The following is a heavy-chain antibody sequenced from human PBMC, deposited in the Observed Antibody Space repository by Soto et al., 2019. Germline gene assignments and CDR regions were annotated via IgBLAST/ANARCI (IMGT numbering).Heavy chain of an antibody. CDR3: ARDYVWGSYRNPYGMDV. CDR1: GYTFTSYG. CDR2: INPNSGGT. D-gene: IGHD3-16*02. J-gene: IGHJ6*02. Sequence: GASVKVSCKASGYTFTSYGISWVRQAPGQGLEWMGWINPNSGGTNYAQKFQGRVTMTRDTSISTAYMELSRLRSDDTAVYYCARDYVWGSYRNPYGMDVWGQGTTVTVSS. V-gene: IGHV1-2*02.